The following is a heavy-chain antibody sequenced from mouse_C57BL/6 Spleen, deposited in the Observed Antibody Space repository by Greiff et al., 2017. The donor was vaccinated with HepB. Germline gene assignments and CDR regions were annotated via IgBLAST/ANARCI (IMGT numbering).Heavy chain of an antibody. Sequence: LVESGAELVKPGASVKISCKASGYAFSSYWMNWVKQRPGKGLEWIGQIYPGDGDTNYNGKFKGKATLTADKSSSTAYMQLSSLTSEDSAVYFCARSWDYDWYFDVWGTGTTVTVSS. CDR1: GYAFSSYW. J-gene: IGHJ1*03. V-gene: IGHV1-80*01. CDR2: IYPGDGDT. D-gene: IGHD2-4*01. CDR3: ARSWDYDWYFDV.